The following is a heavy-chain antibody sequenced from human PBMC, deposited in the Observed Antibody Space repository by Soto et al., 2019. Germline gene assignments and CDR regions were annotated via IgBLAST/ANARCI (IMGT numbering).Heavy chain of an antibody. D-gene: IGHD6-13*01. V-gene: IGHV3-33*01. CDR2: IRFDGSNI. CDR1: EIIFSGYG. Sequence: GGSLRLSCAVSEIIFSGYGMHWVRQAPGKGLEWVAVIRFDGSNIHYTDSVKGRFTISRDNSKNTLYPQMDSLRAEDTAVYYCARDREAAAGSVFDYWGQGTLVTVSS. J-gene: IGHJ4*02. CDR3: ARDREAAAGSVFDY.